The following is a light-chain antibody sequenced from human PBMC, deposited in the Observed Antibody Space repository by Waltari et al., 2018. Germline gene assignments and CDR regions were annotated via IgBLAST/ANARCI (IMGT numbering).Light chain of an antibody. CDR2: KVS. J-gene: IGKJ4*01. V-gene: IGKV1-5*03. CDR1: QRIGSW. CDR3: QQYQSYPLT. Sequence: DIQMTQSPSTLSASVGDRVTITCRASQRIGSWLAWYQQKPGKAPKFLIYKVSNLESGVPSGFSGSGSGTEFTLTISSLQPDDFATYYCQQYQSYPLTFGGGSKVEIK.